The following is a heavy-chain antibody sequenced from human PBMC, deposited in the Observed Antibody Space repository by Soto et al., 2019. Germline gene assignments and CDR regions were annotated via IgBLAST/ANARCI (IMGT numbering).Heavy chain of an antibody. D-gene: IGHD2-2*01. J-gene: IGHJ4*01. V-gene: IGHV5-51*01. CDR2: IYPGDSET. Sequence: GESLKICCRGSGFTFTNYCIAWVRQMPEKGLEGMGVIYPGDSETSYSPSFQGRVTISADKSINTAYLQWSSLKASDTAMYYCAKHEGYCSSTTCSNFDYWGQGTLVTVSS. CDR3: AKHEGYCSSTTCSNFDY. CDR1: GFTFTNYC.